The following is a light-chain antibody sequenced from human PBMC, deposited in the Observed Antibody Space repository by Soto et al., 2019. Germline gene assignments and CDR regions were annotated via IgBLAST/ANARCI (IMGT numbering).Light chain of an antibody. CDR2: DGF. CDR1: ESVDRY. V-gene: IGKV3-11*01. Sequence: VLTQSPDVLSLSPGQTATLSCRASESVDRYVAWYQQKAGQAPRLLIYDGFTRATGVAARFSGSGSATDFTLTISSLEPEDFAVYYCQQRDRWPSTFGPGTKVEIK. J-gene: IGKJ2*02. CDR3: QQRDRWPST.